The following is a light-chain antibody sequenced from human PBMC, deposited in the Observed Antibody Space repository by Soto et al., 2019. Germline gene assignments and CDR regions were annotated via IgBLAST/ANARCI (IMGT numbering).Light chain of an antibody. CDR1: RSTIGNNY. J-gene: IGLJ2*01. V-gene: IGLV1-51*01. Sequence: QSVLTQPPSISAAPGQKVTIPCSGSRSTIGNNYVAWYQQLPGTAPKLVIYDNDRRPSGIPDRFSGSKSGTSATLAITGLLTGDEADYYCGSWDDSLSAVVFGGGTQLTVL. CDR2: DND. CDR3: GSWDDSLSAVV.